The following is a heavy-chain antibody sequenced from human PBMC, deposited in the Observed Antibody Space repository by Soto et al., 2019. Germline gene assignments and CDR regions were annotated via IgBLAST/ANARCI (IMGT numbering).Heavy chain of an antibody. D-gene: IGHD6-25*01. CDR2: IYYSGST. J-gene: IGHJ5*02. CDR3: ARPHGGSSGRDNWFDP. CDR1: GGSISSYY. V-gene: IGHV4-59*01. Sequence: SETLSLTCTVSGGSISSYYWSWIPQPPGKGLEWIGYIYYSGSTNYNPSLKSRVTISVDTSKNQFSLKLSSVTAADTAVYYCARPHGGSSGRDNWFDPWGQGTLVNVSS.